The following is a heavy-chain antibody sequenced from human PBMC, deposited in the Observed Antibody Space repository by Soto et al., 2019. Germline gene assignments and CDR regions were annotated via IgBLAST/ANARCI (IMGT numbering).Heavy chain of an antibody. CDR2: IYYSVST. J-gene: IGHJ6*02. D-gene: IGHD3-22*01. CDR1: GGSISSGGYY. V-gene: IGHV4-31*03. CDR3: ARHNDDSSGNAIDV. Sequence: QVQLQESGPGLVKPSQTLSLTCTVSGGSISSGGYYWSWIRQHPGKGREWLGYIYYSVSTYYNTSLKSRVTISVDTSKNQFSLKLSSVTAADKAVEYCARHNDDSSGNAIDVWGQGTTVTVSS.